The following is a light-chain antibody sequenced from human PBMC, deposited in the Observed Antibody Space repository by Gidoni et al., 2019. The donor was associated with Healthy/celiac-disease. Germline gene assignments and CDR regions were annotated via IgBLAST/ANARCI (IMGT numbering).Light chain of an antibody. CDR3: QQYGSSLLT. CDR1: QSVSSSY. V-gene: IGKV3-20*01. J-gene: IGKJ4*01. Sequence: EIVLTQSPGTLSLSPGESATLSFRASQSVSSSYLAWYQQKPGQAPRLLIYGASSRATGIPDRFSGSGSGTDFTLTISRLEPEDFAVYYCQQYGSSLLTFGGGTKVEIK. CDR2: GAS.